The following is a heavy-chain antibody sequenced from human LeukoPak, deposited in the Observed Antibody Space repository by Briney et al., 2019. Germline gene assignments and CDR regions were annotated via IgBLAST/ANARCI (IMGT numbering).Heavy chain of an antibody. CDR2: ISGSGGST. V-gene: IGHV3-23*01. D-gene: IGHD1-26*01. CDR1: GFTFSSYA. CDR3: AKAPSGGGATTGY. J-gene: IGHJ4*02. Sequence: PGGSLRLSCAASGFTFSSYAMSWVRQAPGKGLEWDSAISGSGGSTYYADSVKGRFTISRDNSKNTLYLQMNSLRAEDTAVYYCAKAPSGGGATTGYWGQGTLVTVSS.